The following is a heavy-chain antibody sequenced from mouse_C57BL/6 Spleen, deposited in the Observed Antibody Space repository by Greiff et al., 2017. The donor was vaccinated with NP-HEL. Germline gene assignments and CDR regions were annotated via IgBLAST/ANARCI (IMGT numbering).Heavy chain of an antibody. D-gene: IGHD1-1*01. V-gene: IGHV1-64*01. CDR2: IHPDGGST. Sequence: QVQLQQPGAELVKPGASVKLSCKASGYTFTSYWMHWVKQRPGQGLEWIGMIHPDGGSTNYNEKFKGKATLTVDKSSSTAYMQLSSLTSADSAVDYWARWGKKLRDAMDDWGKGTSVTVSS. CDR1: GYTFTSYW. J-gene: IGHJ4*01. CDR3: ARWGKKLRDAMDD.